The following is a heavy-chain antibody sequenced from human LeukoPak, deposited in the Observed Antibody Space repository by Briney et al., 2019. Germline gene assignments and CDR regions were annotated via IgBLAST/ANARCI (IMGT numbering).Heavy chain of an antibody. CDR1: GYTLTELS. Sequence: ASVKVSCKVSGYTLTELSMHWVRQAPGKGLEWMGGFDPEDGETIYAQKFQGRVTMTEDTSTDTAYMELSSLRSEDTAVYYCARGGVYCSGGSCDDAFDIWGQGTMVTVSS. V-gene: IGHV1-24*01. CDR2: FDPEDGET. D-gene: IGHD2-15*01. CDR3: ARGGVYCSGGSCDDAFDI. J-gene: IGHJ3*02.